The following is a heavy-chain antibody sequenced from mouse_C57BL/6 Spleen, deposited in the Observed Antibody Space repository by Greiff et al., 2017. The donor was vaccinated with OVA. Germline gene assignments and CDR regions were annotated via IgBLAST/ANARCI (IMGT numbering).Heavy chain of an antibody. J-gene: IGHJ4*01. CDR1: GYSITSGYY. D-gene: IGHD2-3*01. CDR2: ISYDGSN. CDR3: AREDGYPPDYYAMDY. Sequence: EVKLQESGPGLVKPSQSLSLTCSVTGYSITSGYYWNWIRQFPGNKLEWMGYISYDGSNNYNPSLKNRISITRDTSKNQFFLKLNSVTTEDTATYYCAREDGYPPDYYAMDYWGQGTSVTVSS. V-gene: IGHV3-6*01.